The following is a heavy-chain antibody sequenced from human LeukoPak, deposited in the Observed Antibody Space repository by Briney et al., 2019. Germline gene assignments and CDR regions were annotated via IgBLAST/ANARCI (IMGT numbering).Heavy chain of an antibody. J-gene: IGHJ4*02. V-gene: IGHV3-23*01. CDR3: AKVADPNYDYVWGSYRFDY. CDR2: ISGSGGST. D-gene: IGHD3-16*02. CDR1: GFVFSNYA. Sequence: GGSLRLSCEASGFVFSNYAMHWVRQAPGKGLEWVSAISGSGGSTYYADSVKGRFTISRDNSKNTLYLQMNSLRAEDTAVYYCAKVADPNYDYVWGSYRFDYWGQGTLVTVSS.